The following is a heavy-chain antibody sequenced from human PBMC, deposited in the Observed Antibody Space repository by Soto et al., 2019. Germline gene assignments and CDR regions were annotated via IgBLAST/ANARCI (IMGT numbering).Heavy chain of an antibody. Sequence: GESLRLSCEASGFTFSSYSMNWVRQAPGKGQENVSAISSNGGSTYYANSVKGRFTISRDNSKNRLYLQMGSLRAEDMAVYYCARGCVENYDFWRGASLYYYYMDVWGKGTTVTVSS. CDR2: ISSNGGST. CDR3: ARGCVENYDFWRGASLYYYYMDV. D-gene: IGHD3-3*01. J-gene: IGHJ6*03. V-gene: IGHV3-64*01. CDR1: GFTFSSYS.